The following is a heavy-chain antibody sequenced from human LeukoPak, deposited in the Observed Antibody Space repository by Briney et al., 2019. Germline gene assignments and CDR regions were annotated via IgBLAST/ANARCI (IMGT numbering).Heavy chain of an antibody. CDR2: VYDSGTT. Sequence: SETLSLTCTVSGGSISRYYWSWIRQPPGKGLEWFGYVYDSGTTNYNPSLKSRVTISVDTSKNQFSLNLSSVTAADTAVYYCARVSWSPGTSYYYMDVWGKGTTVTVSS. J-gene: IGHJ6*03. CDR1: GGSISRYY. D-gene: IGHD1-1*01. V-gene: IGHV4-59*01. CDR3: ARVSWSPGTSYYYMDV.